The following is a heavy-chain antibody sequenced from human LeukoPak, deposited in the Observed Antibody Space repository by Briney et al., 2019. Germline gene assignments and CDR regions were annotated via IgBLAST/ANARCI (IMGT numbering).Heavy chain of an antibody. J-gene: IGHJ4*02. Sequence: PGGSLRLSCAASGFTFNTYATHWVRQAPGNGLEWVAVISYDGSNKYYGDSVKGRFTISRDNSKNTMFLQMNSLRAEDTAVYYCTKDGAAYGAGSYFSDYWGQGTLVTVSS. CDR1: GFTFNTYA. D-gene: IGHD3-10*01. CDR3: TKDGAAYGAGSYFSDY. CDR2: ISYDGSNK. V-gene: IGHV3-30-3*01.